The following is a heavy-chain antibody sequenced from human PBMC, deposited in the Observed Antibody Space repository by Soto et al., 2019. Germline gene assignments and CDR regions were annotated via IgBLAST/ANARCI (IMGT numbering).Heavy chain of an antibody. CDR3: AKDQGNARLYFDS. V-gene: IGHV3-23*01. Sequence: PGGSLRLSCTASGFTFRNYAMSWVRQAPGRGLQWVSAISGNGGTTYYADSVKGRFTLSRDNFKDTLYLQMNSLRTEDTAVYYCAKDQGNARLYFDSWGLGTVVTVSS. CDR1: GFTFRNYA. CDR2: ISGNGGTT. J-gene: IGHJ4*02. D-gene: IGHD2-2*01.